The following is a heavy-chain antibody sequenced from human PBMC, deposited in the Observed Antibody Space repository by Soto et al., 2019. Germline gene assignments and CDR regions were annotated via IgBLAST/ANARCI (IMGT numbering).Heavy chain of an antibody. CDR2: IKSKTDGGTT. J-gene: IGHJ6*02. D-gene: IGHD6-13*01. CDR3: TTGGEQLVSWGYYYYYGMDV. Sequence: GGSLRLSCAASGFTFSNAWMNWVRQAPGKGLEWVGRIKSKTDGGTTDYAAPVKGRFTISRDDSKNTLYLQMNSLKTEDTAVYYCTTGGEQLVSWGYYYYYGMDVWGQGTTVTVSS. CDR1: GFTFSNAW. V-gene: IGHV3-15*07.